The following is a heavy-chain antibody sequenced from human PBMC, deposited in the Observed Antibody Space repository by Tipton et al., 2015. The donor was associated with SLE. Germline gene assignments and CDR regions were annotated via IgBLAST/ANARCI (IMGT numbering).Heavy chain of an antibody. Sequence: TLSLTCTVSGGSISSGTYSWSWIRQPAGKALEWIGHIYTSGSSNYNPSLKSRVRMSLDTSENQFSLKLSSVTPADSAVYYCARVVTGIDYYYHYLDVWGAGTTVTVSS. J-gene: IGHJ6*03. CDR3: ARVVTGIDYYYHYLDV. CDR1: GGSISSGTYS. CDR2: IYTSGSS. D-gene: IGHD2-21*01. V-gene: IGHV4-61*09.